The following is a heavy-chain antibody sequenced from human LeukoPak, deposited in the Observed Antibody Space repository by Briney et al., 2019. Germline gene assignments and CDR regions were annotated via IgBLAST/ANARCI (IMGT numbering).Heavy chain of an antibody. CDR2: IYYSGST. CDR3: ARDSLHGSGCFDP. CDR1: GGSISSGDYY. Sequence: PSQTLSLTCTVSGGSISSGDYYWSWIRQPPGKGLEWIGYIYYSGSTYYNPSLKSRVTISVDTSKNQFSLKLTSVTAADTAVYYCARDSLHGSGCFDPWGQGTLVTVSS. V-gene: IGHV4-30-4*01. D-gene: IGHD3-10*01. J-gene: IGHJ5*02.